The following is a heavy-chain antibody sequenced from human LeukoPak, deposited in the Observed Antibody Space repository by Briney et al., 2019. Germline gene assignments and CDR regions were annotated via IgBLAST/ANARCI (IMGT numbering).Heavy chain of an antibody. CDR1: GFTVSSNY. CDR3: ARRYSSSWYAFDY. J-gene: IGHJ4*02. D-gene: IGHD6-13*01. CDR2: IYSGGST. Sequence: GSLRLSCAASGFTVSSNYMSWVRQAPGKGLEWVSVIYSGGSTYYADSVKGRFTISRDNSKNTLYLQMNSLRAEDTAVYYCARRYSSSWYAFDYWGQGTLVTVSS. V-gene: IGHV3-66*01.